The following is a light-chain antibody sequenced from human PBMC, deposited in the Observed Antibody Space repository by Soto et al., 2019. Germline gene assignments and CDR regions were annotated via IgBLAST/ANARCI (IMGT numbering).Light chain of an antibody. CDR2: DAA. CDR3: QQRSNWPIFT. V-gene: IGKV3-11*01. CDR1: QSVSDF. Sequence: EIVLTQSPGTLSLFPGERATLSCRASQSVSDFLAWYQQKPGQAPRLLTYDAAKRAPGIPARFSGSGSGTDFTLTNSRLEPEDSAVYYCQQRSNWPIFTFGPGTKV. J-gene: IGKJ3*01.